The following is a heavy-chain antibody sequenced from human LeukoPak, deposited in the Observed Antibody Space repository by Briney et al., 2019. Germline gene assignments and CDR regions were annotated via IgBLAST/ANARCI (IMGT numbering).Heavy chain of an antibody. CDR2: IYYSGST. D-gene: IGHD2-2*01. Sequence: SETLSLTCTVSGGSISSSSYYWGWIRQPPGKGLEWIGSIYYSGSTYYNPSLKSRVTISVDTSKNQFSLKLSSVTAADTAVYYCARHIVVVPAAMGWFDPWGHGTLVTVSS. CDR3: ARHIVVVPAAMGWFDP. CDR1: GGSISSSSYY. V-gene: IGHV4-39*01. J-gene: IGHJ5*02.